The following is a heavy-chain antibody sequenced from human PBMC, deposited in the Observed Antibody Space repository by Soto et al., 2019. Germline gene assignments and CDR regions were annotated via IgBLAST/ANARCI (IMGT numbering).Heavy chain of an antibody. CDR3: ATTEHYYDSSGYPPAYYYYGMDV. J-gene: IGHJ6*02. D-gene: IGHD3-22*01. V-gene: IGHV4-39*01. CDR2: IYYSGST. CDR1: GGSISSSSYY. Sequence: TSETLSLTCTVSGGSISSSSYYWGWIRQPPGKGLEWIGSIYYSGSTYYNPSLKSRVTISVDTSKNQFSLKLSSVTAADTAVYYCATTEHYYDSSGYPPAYYYYGMDVWGQGTTVTVSS.